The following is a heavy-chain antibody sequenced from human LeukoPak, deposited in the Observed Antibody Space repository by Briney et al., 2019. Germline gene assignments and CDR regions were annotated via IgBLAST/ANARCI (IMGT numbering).Heavy chain of an antibody. J-gene: IGHJ1*01. V-gene: IGHV3-23*01. CDR1: GLTFSSYA. D-gene: IGHD3-22*01. CDR3: TGSYYYEYFQH. CDR2: ISGNGGST. Sequence: GGSLRLSRAASGLTFSSYAMNWVRQAPGKGLEWGSVISGNGGSTYYADSVRGRFTISRDNSKSTLYLQMNSLRAEDTALYYCTGSYYYEYFQHWGQGTLVTVSS.